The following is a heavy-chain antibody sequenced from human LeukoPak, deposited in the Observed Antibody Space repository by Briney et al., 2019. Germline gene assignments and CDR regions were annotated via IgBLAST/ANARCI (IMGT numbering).Heavy chain of an antibody. CDR1: GGTFSSYA. D-gene: IGHD4-17*01. J-gene: IGHJ4*02. CDR2: IIPIFGTV. Sequence: SAVRVSCKASGGTFSSYATSWVRQAPGHGLEWMREIIPIFGTVNYAQKLQGRVTITADESTSTAYMELSSLRCEDTAVYYCARHRHDYGDSRYDYWGQGTLVTVSS. V-gene: IGHV1-69*13. CDR3: ARHRHDYGDSRYDY.